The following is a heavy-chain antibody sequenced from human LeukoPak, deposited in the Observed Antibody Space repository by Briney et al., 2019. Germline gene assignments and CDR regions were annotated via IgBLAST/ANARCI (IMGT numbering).Heavy chain of an antibody. J-gene: IGHJ4*02. V-gene: IGHV3-7*03. CDR3: ARGLYSSTTYYFDY. CDR2: IKKDGSEK. Sequence: GGSLRLSCAASGFTSSSYWMSWVRQPPGKGLEWVANIKKDGSEKYYVDSVKGRSTISRDNAKNSLYLQMNSLRAEDTAVYFCARGLYSSTTYYFDYWGQGTLVTVS. D-gene: IGHD6-13*01. CDR1: GFTSSSYW.